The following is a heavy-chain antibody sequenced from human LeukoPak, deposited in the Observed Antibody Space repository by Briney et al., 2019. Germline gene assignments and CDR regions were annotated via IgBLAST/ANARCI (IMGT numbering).Heavy chain of an antibody. V-gene: IGHV3-72*01. J-gene: IGHJ6*02. CDR3: ARGATATTNYAYGMDV. CDR2: TRNKAKGYTT. Sequence: GGSLRLSCAASGFTFSDHYMDWVRQAPGTGLEGVGRTRNKAKGYTTEYAASVKGRFTVSRDDSENSLYLQMNSLKIEDTALYYCARGATATTNYAYGMDVWGQGTTVTVS. D-gene: IGHD4-11*01. CDR1: GFTFSDHY.